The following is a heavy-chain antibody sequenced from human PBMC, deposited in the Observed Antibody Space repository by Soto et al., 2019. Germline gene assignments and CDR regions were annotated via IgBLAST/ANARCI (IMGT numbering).Heavy chain of an antibody. D-gene: IGHD3-3*01. J-gene: IGHJ6*02. Sequence: PGGSLRLSCAASAFTFSSYAMSCVRQAPGKGLEWGSAISVSGGSTYYADSVKGRFTISRDNSKNTLYLQMNSLRAEDTAVYYCAKDPSRISIFGVVIPAPYGMDVWGQGTTVTVSS. CDR3: AKDPSRISIFGVVIPAPYGMDV. V-gene: IGHV3-23*01. CDR2: ISVSGGST. CDR1: AFTFSSYA.